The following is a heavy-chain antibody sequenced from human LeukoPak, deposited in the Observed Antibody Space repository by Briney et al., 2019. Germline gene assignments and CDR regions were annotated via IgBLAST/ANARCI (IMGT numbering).Heavy chain of an antibody. CDR1: GFNFSVYA. D-gene: IGHD6-19*01. V-gene: IGHV3-23*01. Sequence: GGSLRLSCVASGFNFSVYAMSWVRQAPGKGLEWVSGINADDDGTYYSDSVEGRFTISRDNSRNTLSLQLHSLRADDTAVYYCAKDATRTSGWYYFDYWGQGTLVTVSS. CDR2: INADDDGT. J-gene: IGHJ4*02. CDR3: AKDATRTSGWYYFDY.